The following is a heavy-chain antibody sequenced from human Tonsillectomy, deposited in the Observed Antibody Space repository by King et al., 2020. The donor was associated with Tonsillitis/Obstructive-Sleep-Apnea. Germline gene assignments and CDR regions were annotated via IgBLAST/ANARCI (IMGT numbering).Heavy chain of an antibody. CDR1: GFTFSSYS. J-gene: IGHJ4*02. CDR3: ARDYDYSNYVDY. CDR2: ISSSSSYI. D-gene: IGHD4-11*01. V-gene: IGHV3-21*01. Sequence: VQLVESGGGLVKPGGSLRLSSAASGFTFSSYSMNWVRQAPGKGLEWVSSISSSSSYIYYADSVKGRFTISRDNAKNSLYLQMNSLRAEDTAVYYCARDYDYSNYVDYWGQGTLVTVSS.